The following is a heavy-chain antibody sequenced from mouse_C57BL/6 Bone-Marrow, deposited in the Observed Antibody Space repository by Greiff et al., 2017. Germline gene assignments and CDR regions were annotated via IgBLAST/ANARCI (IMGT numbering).Heavy chain of an antibody. CDR2: IDPSDSYT. Sequence: QVQLQQSGAELVKPGASVKLSCKASGYTFTSYWMQWVKQRPGQGLEWIGEIDPSDSYTNYNQKFKGKATLPVDTSSSTAYMQLSSLTSEDSAVYYCARKGTTVVARPWFAYWGQGTLVTVSA. V-gene: IGHV1-50*01. J-gene: IGHJ3*01. CDR3: ARKGTTVVARPWFAY. CDR1: GYTFTSYW. D-gene: IGHD1-1*01.